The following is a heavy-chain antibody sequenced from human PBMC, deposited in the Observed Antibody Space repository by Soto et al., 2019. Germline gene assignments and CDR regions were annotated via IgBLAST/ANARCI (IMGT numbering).Heavy chain of an antibody. V-gene: IGHV3-74*01. J-gene: IGHJ4*02. CDR1: GFTFSNYW. Sequence: EVQLVESGGGLVQPGGSLRLSCAASGFTFSNYWMHWVRQAPGKGLVWVSRINSDGSSTSYADSVKGRFTMSRDNAKNTLYLQMNSLRAEDTAVYYCGAGQSVYSYVRDWGQGTLVTVSS. D-gene: IGHD5-18*01. CDR3: GAGQSVYSYVRD. CDR2: INSDGSST.